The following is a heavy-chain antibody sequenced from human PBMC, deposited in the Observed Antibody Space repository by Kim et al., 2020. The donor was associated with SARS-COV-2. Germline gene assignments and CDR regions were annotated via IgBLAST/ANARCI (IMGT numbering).Heavy chain of an antibody. J-gene: IGHJ4*02. CDR3: ARGLGYYDSSGYYAY. CDR2: INHSGST. CDR1: GGSFSGYY. D-gene: IGHD3-22*01. V-gene: IGHV4-34*01. Sequence: SETLSLTCAVYGGSFSGYYWSWIRQPPGRGLEWIGEINHSGSTNYIPSLKSRVTISLDTSKNQFSLKLNSVTAADTAVYYCARGLGYYDSSGYYAYLGQG.